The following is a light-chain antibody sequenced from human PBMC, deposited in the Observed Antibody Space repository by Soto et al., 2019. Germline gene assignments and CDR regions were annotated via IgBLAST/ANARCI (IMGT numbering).Light chain of an antibody. Sequence: EIVLTQSPATLSLSPGERATLSCRASQSVSSYLAWYQQKPGQAPRLLIYDASNRATGIPARFSGSGSGTNFPPPISSLGPEDFAVYYCRQRSNWPLPFGGGAKVEMK. CDR2: DAS. CDR3: RQRSNWPLP. V-gene: IGKV3-11*01. J-gene: IGKJ4*01. CDR1: QSVSSY.